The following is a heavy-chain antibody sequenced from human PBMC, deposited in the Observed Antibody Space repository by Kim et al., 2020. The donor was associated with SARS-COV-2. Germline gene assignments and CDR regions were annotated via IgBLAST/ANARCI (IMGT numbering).Heavy chain of an antibody. CDR2: IWYDGSNK. CDR1: GFTFSSYG. D-gene: IGHD4-17*01. V-gene: IGHV3-33*01. J-gene: IGHJ2*01. CDR3: ARDRGGYGDERIYWYFDL. Sequence: GGSLRLSCAASGFTFSSYGMHWVRQAPGKGLEWVAVIWYDGSNKYYADSVKGRFTISRDNSKNTLYLQMNSLRAEDTAVYYCARDRGGYGDERIYWYFDLWGRGTLVTVSS.